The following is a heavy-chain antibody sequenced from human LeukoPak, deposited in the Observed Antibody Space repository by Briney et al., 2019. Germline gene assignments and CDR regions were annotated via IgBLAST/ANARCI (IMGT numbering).Heavy chain of an antibody. CDR3: ARMKRADPSPIDY. J-gene: IGHJ4*02. CDR2: IKQDGSEK. V-gene: IGHV3-7*01. CDR1: GFTFSSYW. Sequence: GGSLRLSCAASGFTFSSYWMSWVRQAPGKGLEWVANIKQDGSEKYYVDSVKGRFTIPRDNAKNSLYLQMNSLRAEDTAVYYCARMKRADPSPIDYWGQGTLVTVSS.